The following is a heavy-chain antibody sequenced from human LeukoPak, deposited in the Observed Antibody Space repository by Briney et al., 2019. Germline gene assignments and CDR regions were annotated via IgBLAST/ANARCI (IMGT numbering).Heavy chain of an antibody. D-gene: IGHD6-13*01. CDR2: IYYSGST. CDR3: ARAGAGSSWYPSWFDP. V-gene: IGHV4-39*07. Sequence: PSETLSLTCAVSGGSISSSSYYWAWIRQPPGKGLEWIGGIYYSGSTYYNPSLKRRVTISVDKSKKQFSLKLSSVTAADTAVYYCARAGAGSSWYPSWFDPWGQGTLVTVSS. J-gene: IGHJ5*02. CDR1: GGSISSSSYY.